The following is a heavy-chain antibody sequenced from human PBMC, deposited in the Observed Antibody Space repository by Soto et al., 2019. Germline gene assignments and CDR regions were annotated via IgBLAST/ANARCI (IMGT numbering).Heavy chain of an antibody. CDR2: IYYSGST. V-gene: IGHV4-59*08. CDR1: GGSISSYY. CDR3: ARRNSSGWYGGYFDL. D-gene: IGHD6-19*01. J-gene: IGHJ2*01. Sequence: QVQLQESGPGLVKPSETLSLTCTVSGGSISSYYWSWIRQPPGKGLEWIGYIYYSGSTNYNPSLKSRVTISVDTSKNQFSLKLSSVTAADTAVYYCARRNSSGWYGGYFDLWGRGTLVTVSS.